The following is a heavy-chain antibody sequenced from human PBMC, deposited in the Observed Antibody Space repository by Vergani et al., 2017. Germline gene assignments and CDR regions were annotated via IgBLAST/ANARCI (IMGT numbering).Heavy chain of an antibody. J-gene: IGHJ3*02. CDR1: GFTFSSYG. CDR2: ISYDGSSR. CDR3: AKFRPLTGYSEEDAFDI. V-gene: IGHV3-30*18. D-gene: IGHD3-9*01. Sequence: VQLVESGGGLVQPGGSLRLSCAASGFTFSSYGIHWVRQAPGKGLEWVAVISYDGSSRYYADSVKGRFTISRDNSKKTLYLQMNSLRAEDTAVYYCAKFRPLTGYSEEDAFDIWGQGTMVTVSS.